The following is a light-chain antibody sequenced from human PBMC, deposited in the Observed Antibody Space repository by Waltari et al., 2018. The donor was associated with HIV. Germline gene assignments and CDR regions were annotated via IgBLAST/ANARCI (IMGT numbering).Light chain of an antibody. J-gene: IGLJ2*01. CDR1: NIGSQS. CDR2: YDD. CDR3: QVWHSGSDCVI. V-gene: IGLV3-21*04. Sequence: YVLTQSPSVSVAPGETARITCEGDNIGSQSVHWYQQKPGQAPVLVIYYDDDRASGIPERFSGSNSGNTATRTINRVEAGDEADYFCQVWHSGSDCVIFGGGTKLTVL.